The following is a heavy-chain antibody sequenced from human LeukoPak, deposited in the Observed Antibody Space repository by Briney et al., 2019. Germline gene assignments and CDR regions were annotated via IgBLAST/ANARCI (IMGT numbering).Heavy chain of an antibody. V-gene: IGHV3-49*03. D-gene: IGHD3-3*01. CDR3: TRGSDTVFGVARDGFDY. CDR2: IRSKAFRETA. CDR1: GFTFGDYA. Sequence: PGGSLRLSCTSSGFTFGDYAMSWLRQAPGKGLEWVSFIRSKAFRETAEYAASVKGRFIISRDDSESIAYLQMNSLKTEDTAVYYCTRGSDTVFGVARDGFDYWGQGTLVTVSS. J-gene: IGHJ4*02.